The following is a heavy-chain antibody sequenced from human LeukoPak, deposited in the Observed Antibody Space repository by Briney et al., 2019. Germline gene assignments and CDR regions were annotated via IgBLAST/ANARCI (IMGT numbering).Heavy chain of an antibody. V-gene: IGHV3-66*01. CDR1: GFTVSSNY. CDR3: AREVGERWLQPYYFDY. Sequence: GGSLRLSCAASGFTVSSNYMSWVRQAPGKELEWVSVIYSGGSTYYADSVKGRFTISRDNAKNSLYLQMNSLRAEDTAVYYCAREVGERWLQPYYFDYWGQGTLVTVSS. CDR2: IYSGGST. J-gene: IGHJ4*02. D-gene: IGHD5-24*01.